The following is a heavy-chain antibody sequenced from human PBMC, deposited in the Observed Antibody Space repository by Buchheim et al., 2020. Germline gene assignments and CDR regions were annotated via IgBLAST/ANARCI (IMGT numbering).Heavy chain of an antibody. D-gene: IGHD1-26*01. J-gene: IGHJ6*02. Sequence: QVQLVESGGGVVQPGTSLRLSCAASGFTFSTYVMHWVRQAPGKGLEWVAVISYDGSNKYYADSVKGRFTISRDNSKNTLYLQMNSLRAEDTAVYYCAKSGSYYMAEGGMDVWGQGTT. CDR3: AKSGSYYMAEGGMDV. V-gene: IGHV3-30*18. CDR2: ISYDGSNK. CDR1: GFTFSTYV.